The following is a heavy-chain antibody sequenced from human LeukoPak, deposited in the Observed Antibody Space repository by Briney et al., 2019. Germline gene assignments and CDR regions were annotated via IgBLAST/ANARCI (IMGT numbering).Heavy chain of an antibody. CDR2: IRSKANSYAT. CDR1: GFTFSGSA. V-gene: IGHV3-73*01. Sequence: PGGSLRLSCAASGFTFSGSAMHWVGQAAGKGLEWVGRIRSKANSYATAYAASVKGRFTISRDDSKNTAYLQMNSLKTEDTAVYYCTRLPNYGDNWFDPWGQGTLVTVSS. D-gene: IGHD3-16*01. CDR3: TRLPNYGDNWFDP. J-gene: IGHJ5*02.